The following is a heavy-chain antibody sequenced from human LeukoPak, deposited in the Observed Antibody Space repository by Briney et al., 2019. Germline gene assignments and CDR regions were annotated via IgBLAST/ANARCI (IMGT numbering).Heavy chain of an antibody. V-gene: IGHV3-64*01. J-gene: IGHJ4*02. CDR3: AREGLGRSYYFDY. D-gene: IGHD3/OR15-3a*01. CDR1: GFTFSSYA. Sequence: PGGSLRLPCAASGFTFSSYAMHWVRQAPGKGLEYVSAISSNGGSTYYANSVKGRFTISRDNSKNTLYLQMGSLRAEDMAVYYCAREGLGRSYYFDYWGQGTLVTVSS. CDR2: ISSNGGST.